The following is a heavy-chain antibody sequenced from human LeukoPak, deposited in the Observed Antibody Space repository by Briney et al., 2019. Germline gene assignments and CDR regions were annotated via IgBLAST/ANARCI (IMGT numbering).Heavy chain of an antibody. CDR3: AKGKGSYFGSGSYSFLDD. J-gene: IGHJ4*02. Sequence: LPGRSPRLSCEASGFMFDDHGMHWVRQVPGKGLEWVSGISWNSGSKGYADSVKGRFTISRDNAKNSLYLQMNSLRAEDTALYYCAKGKGSYFGSGSYSFLDDWGQGTLVTVSS. V-gene: IGHV3-9*01. CDR2: ISWNSGSK. CDR1: GFMFDDHG. D-gene: IGHD3-10*01.